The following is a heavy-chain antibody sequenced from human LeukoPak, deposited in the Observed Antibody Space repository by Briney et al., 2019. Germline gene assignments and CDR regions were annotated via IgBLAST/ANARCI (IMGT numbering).Heavy chain of an antibody. V-gene: IGHV4-39*01. CDR1: GGSISSSSYY. Sequence: SETLSLTCTVSGGSISSSSYYWGWIRQPPGKGVEWIGSIYYSGSTCYNPSLKSRVTISVDTSKNQFSLKLSSVTAADTAVYYCARHHYDFWSGYPNWFDPWGQGTLVTVSS. CDR3: ARHHYDFWSGYPNWFDP. CDR2: IYYSGST. D-gene: IGHD3-3*01. J-gene: IGHJ5*02.